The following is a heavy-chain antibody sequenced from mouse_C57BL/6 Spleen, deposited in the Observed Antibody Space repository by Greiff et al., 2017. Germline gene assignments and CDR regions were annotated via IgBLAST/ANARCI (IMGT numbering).Heavy chain of an antibody. CDR1: GFSLTSYG. V-gene: IGHV2-2*01. J-gene: IGHJ1*03. D-gene: IGHD1-1*01. CDR3: ARKGALYYGSSYGYFDV. Sequence: VQLQESGPGLVQPSQSLSITCTVSGFSLTSYGVHWVRQSPGKGLEWLGVIWSGGSTDYNAAFISRLSISKDNSKSQVFFKMNSLQADDTAIYYCARKGALYYGSSYGYFDVWGTGTTVTVSS. CDR2: IWSGGST.